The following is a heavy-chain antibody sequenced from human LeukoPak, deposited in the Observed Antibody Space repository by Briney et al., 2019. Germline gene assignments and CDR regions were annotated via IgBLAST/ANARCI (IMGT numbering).Heavy chain of an antibody. V-gene: IGHV1-2*02. CDR3: ARDGAIGPTNCSGGGCYSNYYMDV. J-gene: IGHJ6*03. Sequence: ASVKVSCKASGYTFTGYYMHWVRQAPGQGLEWMGWINPNSGGTNYAQKFQGRVTMTRDTSISTAYMELSRLRSDDTAVYYCARDGAIGPTNCSGGGCYSNYYMDVWGKGTTVTVSS. D-gene: IGHD2-15*01. CDR2: INPNSGGT. CDR1: GYTFTGYY.